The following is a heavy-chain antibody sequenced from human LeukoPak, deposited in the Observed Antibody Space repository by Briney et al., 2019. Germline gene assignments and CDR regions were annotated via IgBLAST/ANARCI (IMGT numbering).Heavy chain of an antibody. D-gene: IGHD3-10*01. CDR2: IYTSGST. J-gene: IGHJ5*02. CDR3: ARRQPYYYGSGSWKNWFDP. CDR1: GGSISSYY. Sequence: SETLSLTCTVSGGSISSYYWSWIRQPAGKGLEWIGRIYTSGSTNYNPSLKSRVTMSVDTSKNQFSLKLSSVTAADTAVYYCARRQPYYYGSGSWKNWFDPWGQGTLVTVSS. V-gene: IGHV4-4*07.